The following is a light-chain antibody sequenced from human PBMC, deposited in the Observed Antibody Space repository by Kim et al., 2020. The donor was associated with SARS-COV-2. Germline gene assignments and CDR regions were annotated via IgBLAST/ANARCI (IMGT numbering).Light chain of an antibody. J-gene: IGKJ1*01. CDR3: QQYNSYPT. CDR2: KAS. CDR1: QSINNW. Sequence: DIQMTQSPSTLSASVGDRVTITCRASQSINNWLAWYQQKPGKAPKLLIYKASTLESGVPSRFSGSGSGTDFTLTISSLQPDDLGTYYCQQYNSYPTFGQGTKVDIK. V-gene: IGKV1-5*03.